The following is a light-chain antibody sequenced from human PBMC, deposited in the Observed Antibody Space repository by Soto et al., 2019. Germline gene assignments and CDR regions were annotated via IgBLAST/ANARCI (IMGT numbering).Light chain of an antibody. CDR1: QSVSTY. CDR3: QQRSNWPT. V-gene: IGKV3-11*01. Sequence: DIVLTQSPATLSLSPGESATLSCTASQSVSTYLAWYQQKPGQPPKLLIFDASNRATDIPPRFSGSGSGTEFTLTISSLEPEDFAVYYCQQRSNWPTFGPGTKVHV. CDR2: DAS. J-gene: IGKJ3*01.